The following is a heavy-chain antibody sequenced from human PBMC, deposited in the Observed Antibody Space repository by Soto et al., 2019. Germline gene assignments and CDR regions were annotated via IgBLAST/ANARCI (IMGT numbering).Heavy chain of an antibody. V-gene: IGHV3-15*01. CDR2: IKSRADGGTT. CDR3: TAHLGEFFPLDY. J-gene: IGHJ4*02. CDR1: GFSFSHAW. Sequence: EVQLVESGGDFVKPGGSLRVSCAVSGFSFSHAWMSWVRQAPGKGLEWVGRIKSRADGGTTDYTAPVKGRFTISRDDSKNTVFLQMNSLKTEDTAVYYCTAHLGEFFPLDYWGQGTLVTVSS. D-gene: IGHD3-16*01.